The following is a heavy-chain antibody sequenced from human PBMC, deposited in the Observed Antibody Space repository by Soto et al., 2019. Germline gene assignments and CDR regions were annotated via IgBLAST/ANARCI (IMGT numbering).Heavy chain of an antibody. J-gene: IGHJ6*02. CDR3: ARGVTLRGERRCYYYGMDV. CDR2: IIPIFGTA. CDR1: GGTFSSYA. Sequence: QVQLVQSGAEVKKPGSSVKVSCKASGGTFSSYAISWVRQAPGQGLEWMGGIIPIFGTANYAQKIHGRVTITATKCTSIVYMELSSLRYEDTAVYYCARGVTLRGERRCYYYGMDVWGQVTTVTV. V-gene: IGHV1-69*06. D-gene: IGHD1-1*01.